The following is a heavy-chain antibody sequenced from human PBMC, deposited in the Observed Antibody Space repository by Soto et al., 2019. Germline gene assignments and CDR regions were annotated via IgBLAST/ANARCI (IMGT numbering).Heavy chain of an antibody. CDR3: ARVGAHWSYYYDSSGYWYFDY. D-gene: IGHD3-22*01. J-gene: IGHJ4*02. CDR1: GFTFSSYS. V-gene: IGHV3-21*01. CDR2: ISSSSSYI. Sequence: GSLRLSCAASGFTFSSYSMNWVRQAPGKGLEWVSSISSSSSYIYYADAVKGRFTISRDNAKNALYLQMNSLRAEDTAVYYCARVGAHWSYYYDSSGYWYFDYWGQGTLVTVSS.